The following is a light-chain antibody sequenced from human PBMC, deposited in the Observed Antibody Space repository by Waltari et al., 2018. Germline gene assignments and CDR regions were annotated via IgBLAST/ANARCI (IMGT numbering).Light chain of an antibody. CDR3: QHYVRLPAT. V-gene: IGKV3-20*01. J-gene: IGKJ1*01. CDR1: QGVGTS. Sequence: CRASQGVGTSLAWYQQKPGQAPRLLIFGASRRATAIPDRFSGSGSGTDFSLTISRLEPEDFAVYYCQHYVRLPATFGQGTKVEI. CDR2: GAS.